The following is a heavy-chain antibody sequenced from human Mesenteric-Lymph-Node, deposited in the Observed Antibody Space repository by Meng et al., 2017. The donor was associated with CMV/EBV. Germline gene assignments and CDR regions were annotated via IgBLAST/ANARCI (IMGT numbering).Heavy chain of an antibody. J-gene: IGHJ6*02. CDR3: ARNWNGDYYGMDV. Sequence: GGSLRLSCAASGFIVSENYMNWVRQAPGKGLEWVSVIYGGATTYYADSVKGRFTIPSDNTKNSLYLQMNGLRAEVTAVYYCARNWNGDYYGMDVWGQGTTVTVSS. CDR2: IYGGATT. V-gene: IGHV3-53*01. D-gene: IGHD1-1*01. CDR1: GFIVSENY.